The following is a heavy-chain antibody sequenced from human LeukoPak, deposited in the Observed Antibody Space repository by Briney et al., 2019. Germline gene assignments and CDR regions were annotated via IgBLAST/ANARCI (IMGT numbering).Heavy chain of an antibody. Sequence: GGSLRLSCAASGFTFSDYYMSWIRQAPGKGLGWVSYISSSSSYTNYADSVKGRFTISRDNAKNSLYLQMNSLRAEDTAVYYCARGGIAVAGQPSDYWGQGTLVTVSS. CDR3: ARGGIAVAGQPSDY. J-gene: IGHJ4*02. V-gene: IGHV3-11*06. CDR1: GFTFSDYY. D-gene: IGHD6-19*01. CDR2: ISSSSSYT.